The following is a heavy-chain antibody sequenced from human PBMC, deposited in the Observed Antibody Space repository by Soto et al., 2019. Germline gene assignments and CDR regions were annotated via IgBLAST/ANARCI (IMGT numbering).Heavy chain of an antibody. J-gene: IGHJ4*02. V-gene: IGHV4-30-4*08. CDR1: GGSISSGGYY. Sequence: SETLSLTCTVSGGSISSGGYYWSWIRQHPGKGLEWIGYIYYSGSTGYNPSLKTRLSMSVDRSKNQFTLRLTSVTAADTAVYFCATESGSTYGYFDYWGQGTQVTVSS. CDR2: IYYSGST. CDR3: ATESGSTYGYFDY. D-gene: IGHD5-18*01.